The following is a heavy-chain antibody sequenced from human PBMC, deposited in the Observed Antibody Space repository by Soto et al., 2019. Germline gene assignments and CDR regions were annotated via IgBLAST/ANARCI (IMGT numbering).Heavy chain of an antibody. D-gene: IGHD3-10*01. CDR3: VKGDYDYYYYGMDV. V-gene: IGHV3-64D*06. CDR2: ISSNGGST. J-gene: IGHJ6*02. Sequence: GGSLSLACSASGFTFSSYAMNWVRQAPGKGLEYVSAISSNGGSTYYADSVKGRFTISRDNSKNTLYLQMSSLRAEDTAVYYCVKGDYDYYYYGMDVWGQGTTVTVSS. CDR1: GFTFSSYA.